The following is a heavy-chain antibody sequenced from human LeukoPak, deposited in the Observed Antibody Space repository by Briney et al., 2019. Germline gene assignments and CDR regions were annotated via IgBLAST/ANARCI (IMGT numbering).Heavy chain of an antibody. CDR2: IYPGDSDT. Sequence: GESLKISCKGSGYSFTSYWIGWMRQMPGKGLEWMGIIYPGDSDTRYSPSFQGQVTISADKSISTAYLQWSSLKASDTAMYYCARGGYCSSTSCYNNWFDPWGQGTLVTVSS. V-gene: IGHV5-51*01. CDR3: ARGGYCSSTSCYNNWFDP. D-gene: IGHD2-2*02. CDR1: GYSFTSYW. J-gene: IGHJ5*02.